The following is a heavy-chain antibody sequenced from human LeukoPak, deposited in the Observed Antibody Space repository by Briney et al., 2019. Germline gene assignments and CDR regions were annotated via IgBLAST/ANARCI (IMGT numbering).Heavy chain of an antibody. D-gene: IGHD5-24*01. J-gene: IGHJ4*02. CDR1: GGTFSSYA. CDR2: IITIFGTA. Sequence: SVKVSCKATGGTFSSYAISWVRQAPGQGLEWMGGIITIFGTANYAQKFQCRVTITADESTSTAYMELSNLRSEDTAVYYCATHLGDRRDGYNYDYWGQGTLVTVSS. V-gene: IGHV1-69*13. CDR3: ATHLGDRRDGYNYDY.